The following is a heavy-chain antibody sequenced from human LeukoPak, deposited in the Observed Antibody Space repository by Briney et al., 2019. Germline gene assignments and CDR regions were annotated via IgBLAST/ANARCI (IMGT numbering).Heavy chain of an antibody. CDR3: ASGVYYDILTGYPPDY. Sequence: SETLSPTCAVSGGSISSGGYSWSWIRQPPGTGLEWIGYIYHSGSTYYNPSLKSRVTISVDTSKNQFSLKLSSVTAADTAVYYCASGVYYDILTGYPPDYWGQGTLVTVSS. D-gene: IGHD3-9*01. CDR2: IYHSGST. CDR1: GGSISSGGYS. V-gene: IGHV4-30-2*05. J-gene: IGHJ4*02.